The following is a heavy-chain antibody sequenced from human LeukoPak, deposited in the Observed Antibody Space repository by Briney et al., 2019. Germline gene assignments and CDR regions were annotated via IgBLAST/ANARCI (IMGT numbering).Heavy chain of an antibody. D-gene: IGHD6-25*01. CDR2: IYYTGST. V-gene: IGHV4-39*01. Sequence: SETLSLTCTVSAGSISSSLYFWCWIRQPPGKGLEWIGSIYYTGSTYYNPSLKSRVTISVDTSKNQFSLKLSSVTAADTAVYYCERRVDQIAALDYWGQGTLLTVSS. CDR1: AGSISSSLYF. CDR3: ERRVDQIAALDY. J-gene: IGHJ4*02.